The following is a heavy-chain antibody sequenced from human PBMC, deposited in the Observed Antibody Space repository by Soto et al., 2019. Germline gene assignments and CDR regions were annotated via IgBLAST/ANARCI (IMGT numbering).Heavy chain of an antibody. CDR1: GYSISSGYY. CDR2: IYHSGST. D-gene: IGHD2-2*01. CDR3: AVGYCSSTTCSREYFQH. Sequence: SETLSLTCAVSGYSISSGYYWGWIRQPPGKGLEWIGTIYHSGSTFHNPSLKSRVAISVDTSKNQFSLKRRSVTAADTAVYYCAVGYCSSTTCSREYFQHWGQGTLVTVSS. V-gene: IGHV4-38-2*01. J-gene: IGHJ1*01.